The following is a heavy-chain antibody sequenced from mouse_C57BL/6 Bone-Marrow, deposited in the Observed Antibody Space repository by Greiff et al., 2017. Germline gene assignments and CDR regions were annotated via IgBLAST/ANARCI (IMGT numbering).Heavy chain of an antibody. V-gene: IGHV2-2*01. Sequence: QVQLQQSGPGLVQPSQSLSITCTVSGFSLTSYGVHWVRLSPGKGLEWLGVIWRGGGTDSNAAFISRLSISKDTSKSQVFFKMNSLQADDTAIYYCAGENYYGSSAFDYWGQGTTLTVSS. CDR1: GFSLTSYG. CDR3: AGENYYGSSAFDY. CDR2: IWRGGGT. J-gene: IGHJ2*01. D-gene: IGHD1-1*01.